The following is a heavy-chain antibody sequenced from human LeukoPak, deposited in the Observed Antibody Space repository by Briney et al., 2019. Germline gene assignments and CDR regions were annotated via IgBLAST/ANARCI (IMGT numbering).Heavy chain of an antibody. J-gene: IGHJ5*02. V-gene: IGHV4-39*01. CDR2: IYYSGST. D-gene: IGHD1-26*01. Sequence: SENLSLTCTVSGGSISSSSYYWGWIRQSPGKGLEWIGSIYYSGSTYYNPSLKSRVTISVDTSKNQFSLKLSSVTAADTAVYYCARHKGGGWISNWFDPWGQGTLVTVSS. CDR1: GGSISSSSYY. CDR3: ARHKGGGWISNWFDP.